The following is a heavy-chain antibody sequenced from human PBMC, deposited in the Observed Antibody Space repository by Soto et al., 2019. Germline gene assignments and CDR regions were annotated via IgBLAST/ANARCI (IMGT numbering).Heavy chain of an antibody. D-gene: IGHD3-3*01. CDR2: IYPSDSDT. CDR3: ARGGVSTRTFDY. J-gene: IGHJ4*02. CDR1: GYNFAGYW. V-gene: IGHV5-51*01. Sequence: GESLKLSCKGAGYNFAGYWIAWVRQVPGKGLELMGIIYPSDSDTRYRPSFQGQVTISADKSISSAYLQWSSLRASDTAMYYCARGGVSTRTFDYWGQGTPVTVSS.